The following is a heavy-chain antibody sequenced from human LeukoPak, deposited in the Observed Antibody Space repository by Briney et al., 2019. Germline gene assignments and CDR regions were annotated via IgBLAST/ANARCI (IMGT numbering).Heavy chain of an antibody. CDR3: ARAYCGGDCYLQALYYMDV. CDR1: GFTFSSYS. CDR2: ISSSSSYI. D-gene: IGHD2-21*02. J-gene: IGHJ6*03. V-gene: IGHV3-21*01. Sequence: PGGSLRLSCAASGFTFSSYSMNWVRQAPGKGLEWVSSISSSSSYIYYADSVKGRFTISRDNAKNSLYLQMNSLRAEDTAVYYCARAYCGGDCYLQALYYMDVWGKGTTVTVSS.